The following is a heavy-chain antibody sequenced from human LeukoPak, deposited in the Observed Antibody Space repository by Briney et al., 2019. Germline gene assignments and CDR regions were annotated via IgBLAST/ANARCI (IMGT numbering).Heavy chain of an antibody. J-gene: IGHJ4*02. V-gene: IGHV1-2*02. CDR1: GCTFTGYY. CDR2: INPNSGCT. Sequence: ASVKVSCKASGCTFTGYYMHCVRQSPGQGREWMVWINPNSGCTNYAQKFRGRVTMTRDTSISTAYMELSRLRSDDTAVYYCARALRRNRGYYVSDYWGQGTMVTVSS. D-gene: IGHD3-22*01. CDR3: ARALRRNRGYYVSDY.